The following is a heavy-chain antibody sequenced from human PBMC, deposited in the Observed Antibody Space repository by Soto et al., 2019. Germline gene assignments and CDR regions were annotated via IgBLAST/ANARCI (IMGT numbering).Heavy chain of an antibody. J-gene: IGHJ3*02. D-gene: IGHD3-9*01. CDR3: AKLRYSDWLTGGDAFDI. V-gene: IGHV3-23*01. CDR2: ISGSGGST. Sequence: PGGSLRLSCAASGFTFSSFAMSWARQAPGKGLEWVSTISGSGGSTYYADSVKGRFTISRDNSKNTLYLHMNSLRAEDTAVYYCAKLRYSDWLTGGDAFDIWGQGTMVTVSS. CDR1: GFTFSSFA.